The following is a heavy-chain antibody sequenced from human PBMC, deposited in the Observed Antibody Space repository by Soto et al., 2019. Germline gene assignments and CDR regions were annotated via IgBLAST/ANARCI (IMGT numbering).Heavy chain of an antibody. D-gene: IGHD6-19*01. CDR3: AKDKYSRGWYDVVDY. Sequence: GGSLRLSCEASGFTFGRYPLHWVRQAPGKGLEWVAVISYDGSNKYYADSVKGRFTISRDKCKNTLYLQMNSLRAEDTAVYYCAKDKYSRGWYDVVDYWGQGTLVTVSS. CDR2: ISYDGSNK. J-gene: IGHJ4*02. V-gene: IGHV3-30*04. CDR1: GFTFGRYP.